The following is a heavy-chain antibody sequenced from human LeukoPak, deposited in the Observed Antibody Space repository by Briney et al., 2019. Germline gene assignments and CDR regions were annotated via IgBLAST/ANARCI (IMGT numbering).Heavy chain of an antibody. CDR1: GYTFTGYY. CDR3: ARDGGKVGAPGPFDF. CDR2: IKTNSGGA. V-gene: IGHV1-2*02. J-gene: IGHJ4*02. D-gene: IGHD1-26*01. Sequence: ASVKVSCKASGYTFTGYYMHWVRQAPGQGLEWMGWIKTNSGGANYAQKFQGRVTMTRDTSINTDYMELSRLRSDDTAVYYCARDGGKVGAPGPFDFWGKGTLVNVPS.